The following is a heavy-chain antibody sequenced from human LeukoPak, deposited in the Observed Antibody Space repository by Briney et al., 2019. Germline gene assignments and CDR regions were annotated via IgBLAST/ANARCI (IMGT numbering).Heavy chain of an antibody. J-gene: IGHJ4*02. CDR3: ARGATGHDSSWYQDH. Sequence: GGSLRLSCAASGFTVGDNYMSSVRQAPGEGLEWVSVLFSGGTTHYADSVKGRFIISRDNSKNTLFLHMNSLRAEDTGVYHCARGATGHDSSWYQDHWGQGTLVTVSS. V-gene: IGHV3-66*01. D-gene: IGHD6-13*01. CDR2: LFSGGTT. CDR1: GFTVGDNY.